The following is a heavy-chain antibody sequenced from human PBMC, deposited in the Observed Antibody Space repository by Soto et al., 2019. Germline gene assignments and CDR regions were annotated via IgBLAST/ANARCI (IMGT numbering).Heavy chain of an antibody. Sequence: SETLSLTCTVSGGSISSYYWSWIRQPPGKGLEWIGYIYYSGSTNYNPSLKSRVTISVDTSKNQFSLKLSSVTAADTAVYYCARYGGYSYGPRNWFDPWGQGTLVTVSS. J-gene: IGHJ5*02. CDR3: ARYGGYSYGPRNWFDP. D-gene: IGHD5-18*01. V-gene: IGHV4-59*01. CDR1: GGSISSYY. CDR2: IYYSGST.